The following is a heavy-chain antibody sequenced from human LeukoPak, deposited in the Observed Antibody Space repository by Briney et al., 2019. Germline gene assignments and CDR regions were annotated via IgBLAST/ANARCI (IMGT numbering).Heavy chain of an antibody. CDR2: ISYDGSNK. J-gene: IGHJ4*02. V-gene: IGHV3-30*04. CDR1: EFTFSSYA. D-gene: IGHD3-10*01. CDR3: AKGMVRGVILKGFDY. Sequence: GGSLRLSCAASEFTFSSYAMHWVRQAPGKGLEWVAVISYDGSNKYYADSVKGRFTISRDNSKNTLYLQMNSLRAEDTAVYYCAKGMVRGVILKGFDYWGQGTLVTVSS.